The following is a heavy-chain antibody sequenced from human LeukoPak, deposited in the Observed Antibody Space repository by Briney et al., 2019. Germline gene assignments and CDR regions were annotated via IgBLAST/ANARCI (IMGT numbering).Heavy chain of an antibody. Sequence: ESGPALVKPTQTLTLTCTFSGFSLSTSGMCVSWIRQPPGKALEWLARIDWDDDKYYSTSLKTRLTISKDTSKNQVVLTMTNMDPVDTATYYCARHGSGSYSQPLTFDYWGQGTLVTVSS. V-gene: IGHV2-70*11. CDR2: IDWDDDK. D-gene: IGHD3-10*01. CDR3: ARHGSGSYSQPLTFDY. CDR1: GFSLSTSGMC. J-gene: IGHJ4*02.